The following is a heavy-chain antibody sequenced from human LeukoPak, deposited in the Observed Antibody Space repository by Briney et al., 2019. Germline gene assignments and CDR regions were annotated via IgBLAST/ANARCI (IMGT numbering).Heavy chain of an antibody. D-gene: IGHD5-24*01. CDR3: ARGNGDGYGTFQH. J-gene: IGHJ1*01. CDR1: GGSITSYY. V-gene: IGHV4-59*01. Sequence: PSETLSLTCTVSGGSITSYYWAWIRQPPGKGLEWIGYIYYSGSTNYNPSLKSRVTISVDTSKNQFSLKLSSVTAADTAVYYCARGNGDGYGTFQHWGQGTLVTVSS. CDR2: IYYSGST.